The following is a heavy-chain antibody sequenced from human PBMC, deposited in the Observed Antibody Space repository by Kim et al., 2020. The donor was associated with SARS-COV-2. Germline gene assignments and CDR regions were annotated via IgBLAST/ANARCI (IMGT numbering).Heavy chain of an antibody. V-gene: IGHV4-39*07. CDR3: ARDVLGYCSGGSCYPLDV. J-gene: IGHJ6*02. D-gene: IGHD2-15*01. CDR1: GGSISSSSYY. CDR2: IYYSGST. Sequence: SETLSLTCTVSGGSISSSSYYWGWIRQPPGKGLEWIGSIYYSGSTYYNPSLKSRVTISVHTSKNQFSLKLSSVTAADTAVYYCARDVLGYCSGGSCYPLDVWGPGTTVTVSS.